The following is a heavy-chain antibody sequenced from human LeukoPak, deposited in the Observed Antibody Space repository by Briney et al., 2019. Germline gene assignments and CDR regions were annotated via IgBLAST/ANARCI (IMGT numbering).Heavy chain of an antibody. CDR2: IYSGGST. D-gene: IGHD6-19*01. J-gene: IGHJ4*02. CDR3: ATDLPYSSGWYFDY. V-gene: IGHV3-53*01. CDR1: GFTVRSNY. Sequence: GGSLRLSCAASGFTVRSNYMSWVRQAPGKGLEWVSVIYSGGSTYYADSVKGRFTISRDNSKNTLYLQMNSLRAEDTAVYYCATDLPYSSGWYFDYWGQGTLVTVSS.